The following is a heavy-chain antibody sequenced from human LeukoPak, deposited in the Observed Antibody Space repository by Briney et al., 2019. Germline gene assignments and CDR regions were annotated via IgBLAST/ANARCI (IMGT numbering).Heavy chain of an antibody. D-gene: IGHD5-12*01. Sequence: GGSLRLSCAASGFTFSSYAMHWVRQAPGKGLEWVSYISSSGSTIYYADSVKGRFTISRDNAKNSLYLQMNSLRAEDTAVYYCARGTSYSGYYYYMDVWGKGTTVTISS. V-gene: IGHV3-48*04. CDR3: ARGTSYSGYYYYMDV. CDR1: GFTFSSYA. CDR2: ISSSGSTI. J-gene: IGHJ6*03.